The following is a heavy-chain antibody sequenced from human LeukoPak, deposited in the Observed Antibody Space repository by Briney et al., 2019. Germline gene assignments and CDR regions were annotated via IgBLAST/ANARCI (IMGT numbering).Heavy chain of an antibody. CDR3: ARGGPRLYYYYMDV. Sequence: TTSETLSLTCTVSGDSISSDSYYWGWIRQPPGKGLEWIGSIYYSGNTHYNPSLKSRVTISVDTSKNQFSLNLRSVTAADTAMYYCARGGPRLYYYYMDVWGKGTTVTISS. J-gene: IGHJ6*03. CDR1: GDSISSDSYY. V-gene: IGHV4-39*07. CDR2: IYYSGNT. D-gene: IGHD3-22*01.